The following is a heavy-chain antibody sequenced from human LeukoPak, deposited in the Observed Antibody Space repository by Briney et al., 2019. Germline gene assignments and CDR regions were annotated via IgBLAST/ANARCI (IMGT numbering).Heavy chain of an antibody. CDR3: ARDSAHRGVPGTRLGNYYYYYMDV. Sequence: PSETLSLTCTVSGGSISTGSYYWNWIRQPAGKGLEWIGRIYTSGSTTYNPSLKSRVSISLDTSKNQFSLRLTSVTATDTAVYFCARDSAHRGVPGTRLGNYYYYYMDVWGKGTTVTISS. J-gene: IGHJ6*03. CDR1: GGSISTGSYY. V-gene: IGHV4-61*02. CDR2: IYTSGST. D-gene: IGHD6-19*01.